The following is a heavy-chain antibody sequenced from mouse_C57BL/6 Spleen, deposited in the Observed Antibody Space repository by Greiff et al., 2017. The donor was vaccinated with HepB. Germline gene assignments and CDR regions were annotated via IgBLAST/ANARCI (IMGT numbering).Heavy chain of an antibody. V-gene: IGHV1-55*01. J-gene: IGHJ3*01. CDR1: GYTFTSYW. CDR3: ARRGNYYGAWFAY. CDR2: IYPGSGST. D-gene: IGHD1-1*01. Sequence: VQLQQSGAELEKPGASVKMSCKASGYTFTSYWITWVKQRPGQGLEWIGDIYPGSGSTNYNEKFKSKATLTVDTSSSTAYMQLSSLTSEDSAVYYCARRGNYYGAWFAYWGQGTLVTVSA.